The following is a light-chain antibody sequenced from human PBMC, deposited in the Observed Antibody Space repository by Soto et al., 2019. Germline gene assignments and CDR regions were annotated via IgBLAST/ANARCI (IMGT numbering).Light chain of an antibody. CDR3: TSYAANNIIFYV. V-gene: IGLV2-8*01. J-gene: IGLJ1*01. Sequence: QSALTQPPSASGSPGQSVTISCTGTSSDVGDYNYVSWYQQHPGKATILMIYEVSKRPSGVPDGFSGSKSGNTASLSATGLQPEDEGAYYCTSYAANNIIFYVLGAGHKLTVL. CDR1: SSDVGDYNY. CDR2: EVS.